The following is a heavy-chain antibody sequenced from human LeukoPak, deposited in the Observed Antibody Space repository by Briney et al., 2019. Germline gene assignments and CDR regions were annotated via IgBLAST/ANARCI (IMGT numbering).Heavy chain of an antibody. J-gene: IGHJ4*02. V-gene: IGHV3-23*01. Sequence: GGSLRLSCAASGFTFRSDAMSWVRQAPGKGLEWVSGISGSGGTTYYADSMKGRFTISRDNSKNTLYLQMNSLRAEDTAVYYCAKHHCSSTSCYRVFDFWGQGTLVTVSS. CDR2: ISGSGGTT. D-gene: IGHD2-2*02. CDR1: GFTFRSDA. CDR3: AKHHCSSTSCYRVFDF.